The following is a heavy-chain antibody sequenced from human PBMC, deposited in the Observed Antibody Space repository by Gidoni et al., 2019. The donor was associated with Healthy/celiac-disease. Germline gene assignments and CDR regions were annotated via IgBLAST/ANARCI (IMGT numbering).Heavy chain of an antibody. CDR1: GSPFDDYA. D-gene: IGHD6-13*01. Sequence: EVQLVASGGGLVQPGVSLKLSCSASGSPFDDYAMHWVRQAPGKGLDGGSGSSWNSGSIGYADSVKGRFTISRDNAKNSLYLQMNSLRAEDTAVYYCAKGPIAAAGTWDYFDYWGQGTLVTVSS. CDR3: AKGPIAAAGTWDYFDY. CDR2: SSWNSGSI. J-gene: IGHJ4*02. V-gene: IGHV3-9*01.